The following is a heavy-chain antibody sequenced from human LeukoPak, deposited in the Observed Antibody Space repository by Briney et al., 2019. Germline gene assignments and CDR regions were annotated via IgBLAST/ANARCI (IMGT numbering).Heavy chain of an antibody. CDR3: ARRPSWPSTSALDI. Sequence: SETLSLTCGVSGGSVSSISYFWGWIRQPPGKGLQWIGSIYYSGSAYYNPSLQSRVAISVDTSRNQFSLKLTSVTAADTAVYYCARRPSWPSTSALDIWGRGTMVTVSP. CDR2: IYYSGSA. V-gene: IGHV4-39*01. D-gene: IGHD2-2*01. CDR1: GGSVSSISYF. J-gene: IGHJ3*02.